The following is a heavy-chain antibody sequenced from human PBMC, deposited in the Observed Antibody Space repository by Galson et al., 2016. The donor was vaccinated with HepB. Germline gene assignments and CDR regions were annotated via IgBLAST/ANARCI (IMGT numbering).Heavy chain of an antibody. D-gene: IGHD2-21*02. CDR3: ARDPSHCGGDCGHLDI. J-gene: IGHJ4*02. CDR1: GFTFSNNA. V-gene: IGHV3-48*02. Sequence: SLRLSCAASGFTFSNNAMNWVRQAPGKGLEWISYISASGTTTNYADSVRGRLTISRDNVKNTLFLQMNSLRDEDTAVYYCARDPSHCGGDCGHLDIWGQGALVTVSS. CDR2: ISASGTTT.